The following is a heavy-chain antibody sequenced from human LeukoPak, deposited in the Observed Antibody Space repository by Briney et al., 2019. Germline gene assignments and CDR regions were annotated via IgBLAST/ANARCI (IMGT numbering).Heavy chain of an antibody. CDR3: ARDLTSGSYYYGMDV. J-gene: IGHJ6*02. CDR1: GFTFSSYS. CDR2: ISSSSSTI. Sequence: GGSLRLSCAASGFTFSSYSMNWVRQAPGKGLEWVSYISSSSSTIYYADSVKGRFTISRDNAKNSPYLQMNSLRAEDTAVYYCARDLTSGSYYYGMDVWGQGTTVTVSS. V-gene: IGHV3-48*04. D-gene: IGHD1-14*01.